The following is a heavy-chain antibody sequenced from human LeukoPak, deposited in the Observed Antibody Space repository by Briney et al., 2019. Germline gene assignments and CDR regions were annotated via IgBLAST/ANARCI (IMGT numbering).Heavy chain of an antibody. CDR3: ARGSPSRITMIVVAIPPFDY. CDR2: ISYDGSNK. V-gene: IGHV3-30-3*01. J-gene: IGHJ4*02. CDR1: GFTFSSYA. Sequence: GGSLRLSCAASGFTFSSYAMHWVRQAPGKGLEWVAVISYDGSNKYYADSVKGRFTISRDNSKNTLYLQMNSLRAEDTAVYYCARGSPSRITMIVVAIPPFDYWGQGTLVTVSS. D-gene: IGHD3-22*01.